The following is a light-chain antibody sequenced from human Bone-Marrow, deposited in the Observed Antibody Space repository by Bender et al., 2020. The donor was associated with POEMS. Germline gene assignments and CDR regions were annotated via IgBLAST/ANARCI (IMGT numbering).Light chain of an antibody. J-gene: IGLJ3*02. Sequence: SYALTQPPSMSVAPGQTARMSCGGHNIGNKAVHWYQHKPGQSPVLVVFNDDQRPSGIPDRFSGSNSGNTATLTISGNQAMDEADYYCQAWDSIPSVVFGGGTRLTVL. CDR2: NDD. CDR3: QAWDSIPSVV. CDR1: NIGNKA. V-gene: IGLV3-21*02.